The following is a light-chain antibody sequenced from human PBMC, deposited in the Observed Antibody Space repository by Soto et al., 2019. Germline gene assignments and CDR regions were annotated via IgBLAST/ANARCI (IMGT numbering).Light chain of an antibody. CDR2: DAS. J-gene: IGKJ1*01. CDR3: QHRSNWPRT. Sequence: EIVLTQSPATLSLSPGERATLSCRASQSVSSYLAWYQQKPGQAPRHLIYDASNRATGIPARFSGNGSGTDFTLTTSSLEPEDFAVYYCQHRSNWPRTFGQGNKVEIK. CDR1: QSVSSY. V-gene: IGKV3-11*01.